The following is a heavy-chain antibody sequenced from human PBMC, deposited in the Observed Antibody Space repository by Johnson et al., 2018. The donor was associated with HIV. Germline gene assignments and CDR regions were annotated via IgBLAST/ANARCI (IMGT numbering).Heavy chain of an antibody. CDR2: IRTQVYSYTT. V-gene: IGHV3-72*01. CDR3: ARDATPWGGDHVGYAFDI. CDR1: GFTFSDLY. D-gene: IGHD6-25*01. J-gene: IGHJ3*02. Sequence: EVQLVESGGGLVQPGGSLRLSCAASGFTFSDLYMDWVRQAPGKGLEWVGRIRTQVYSYTTEYAASVKGRFTISRDDSKNSLYLQMNSLRTEDTAVYYCARDATPWGGDHVGYAFDIWGRGTMVTVSS.